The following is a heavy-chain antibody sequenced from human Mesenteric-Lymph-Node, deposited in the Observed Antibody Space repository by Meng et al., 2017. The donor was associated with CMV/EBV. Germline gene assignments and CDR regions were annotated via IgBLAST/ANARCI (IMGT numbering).Heavy chain of an antibody. V-gene: IGHV1-8*03. D-gene: IGHD3-22*01. Sequence: ASVKVSCKASGYTFTSYDINWVRQATGQGLEWMGWMNPNSGNTGYAQKFQGRVTITRNTSISTAYMELSSLRSEDTAVYYCARGTYYYDSSGYYYWVFDYWGQGTLVTVSS. CDR3: ARGTYYYDSSGYYYWVFDY. CDR1: GYTFTSYD. J-gene: IGHJ4*02. CDR2: MNPNSGNT.